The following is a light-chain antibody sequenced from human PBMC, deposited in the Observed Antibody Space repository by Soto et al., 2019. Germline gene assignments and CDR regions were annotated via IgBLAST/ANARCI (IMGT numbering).Light chain of an antibody. CDR3: QTWGTGIQV. CDR1: SGHSSYA. Sequence: QPVLTQSPSASASLGASVKLTCTLTSGHSSYAIAWHQQQPEKGPRYLMNLNGDGSHSKGDGIPDRFSGSSSGADRYLTISSLQSEDEADYYCQTWGTGIQVFGGGTKLTVL. J-gene: IGLJ3*02. V-gene: IGLV4-69*01. CDR2: LNGDGSH.